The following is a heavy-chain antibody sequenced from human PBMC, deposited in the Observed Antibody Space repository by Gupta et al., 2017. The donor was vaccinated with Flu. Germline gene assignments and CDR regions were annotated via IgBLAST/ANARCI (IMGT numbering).Heavy chain of an antibody. V-gene: IGHV1-69*01. CDR1: GGTFSSYA. CDR2: IIPIFGTA. D-gene: IGHD3-9*01. J-gene: IGHJ6*02. CDR3: ARAEGGMLTVYGMDV. Sequence: QVQLVQSGAEVKKPGSSVKSSCKASGGTFSSYAISWVRQAPGQGLEWMGGIIPIFGTANYAQKIQGRVTITAYESTSTAYMELSSLRSEDTAVYYCARAEGGMLTVYGMDVWGQGTTVTVSS.